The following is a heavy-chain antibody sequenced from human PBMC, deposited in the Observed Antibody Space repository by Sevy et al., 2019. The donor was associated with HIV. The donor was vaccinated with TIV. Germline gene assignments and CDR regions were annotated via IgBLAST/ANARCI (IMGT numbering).Heavy chain of an antibody. Sequence: GGSLRLSCAASGFTVSSNYMSWVRQAPGKGLEWVSVIYSGGSTYYADSVKGRFTISRDNSKNTLYLQMNSLRAEDTAVYYCARAERRDGYNYDYWGQGTLVTVSS. J-gene: IGHJ4*02. CDR2: IYSGGST. V-gene: IGHV3-53*01. CDR1: GFTVSSNY. CDR3: ARAERRDGYNYDY. D-gene: IGHD5-12*01.